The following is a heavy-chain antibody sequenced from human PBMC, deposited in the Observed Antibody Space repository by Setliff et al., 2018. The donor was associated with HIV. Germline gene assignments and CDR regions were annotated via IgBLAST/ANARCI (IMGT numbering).Heavy chain of an antibody. Sequence: NPSETLSLTCTVSGGSIKSSSYYWGWIRHPPGKGLAWIGSIYYSGNTYYNPSLKSRVTIALDTSRNQLSLRLSSVTAADTVSYYCARVPTSSSWYGTRDYFDYWGQGTLVTVSS. CDR3: ARVPTSSSWYGTRDYFDY. V-gene: IGHV4-39*07. J-gene: IGHJ4*02. D-gene: IGHD6-13*01. CDR1: GGSIKSSSYY. CDR2: IYYSGNT.